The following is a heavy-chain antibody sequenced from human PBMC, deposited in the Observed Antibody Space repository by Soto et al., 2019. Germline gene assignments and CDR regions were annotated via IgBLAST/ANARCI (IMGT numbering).Heavy chain of an antibody. J-gene: IGHJ4*02. CDR1: GVSLNSGHYY. CDR2: IYYDEST. D-gene: IGHD2-15*01. Sequence: LSLTCTVSGVSLNSGHYYWVWIRQSPGKGLAWIASIYYDESTYYNPSLKSRVTISTDKPKNQFSLTLKSVTAADTAVYYCGKVLIGATRHTDVDSWGQGALVTVSS. V-gene: IGHV4-39*01. CDR3: GKVLIGATRHTDVDS.